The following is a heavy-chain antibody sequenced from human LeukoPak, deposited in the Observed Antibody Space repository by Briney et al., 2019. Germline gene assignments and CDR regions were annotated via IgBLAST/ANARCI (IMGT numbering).Heavy chain of an antibody. CDR3: AREVIVGATGYYYYGMDV. V-gene: IGHV4-61*01. CDR2: VYYSGST. J-gene: IGHJ6*02. CDR1: GGSVSSGSYF. D-gene: IGHD1-26*01. Sequence: SETLSITCTASGGSVSSGSYFWTWIRQPPGKGLEWIGYVYYSGSTNYNPSLKSRVTISVDTSKNQFSLKVSSVTAADTAVYYCAREVIVGATGYYYYGMDVWGQGTTVTVSS.